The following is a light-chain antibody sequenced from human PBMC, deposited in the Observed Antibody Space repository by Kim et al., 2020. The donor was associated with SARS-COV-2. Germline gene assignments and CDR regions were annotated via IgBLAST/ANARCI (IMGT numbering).Light chain of an antibody. V-gene: IGLV8-61*01. Sequence: GGTVTLTCGLRSGSVSTGHYPSWSQQKTGQVPRTLIYSTDTRSSGVPRRFSGAIVGNKAAITITGAQADDESDYYCMLYMGNGISVFGGGTKLTVL. CDR2: STD. J-gene: IGLJ3*02. CDR1: SGSVSTGHY. CDR3: MLYMGNGISV.